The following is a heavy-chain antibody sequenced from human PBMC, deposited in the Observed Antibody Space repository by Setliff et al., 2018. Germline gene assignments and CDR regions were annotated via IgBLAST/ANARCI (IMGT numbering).Heavy chain of an antibody. CDR2: VYYSGTT. CDR3: ARGGTYRYFDY. V-gene: IGHV4-59*01. Sequence: ASETLSLTCAASGGTFSDYYWTWIRQPPGKGLEFIGYVYYSGTTNYDPSLKSRVTISVDTSKNQFSLKLSSVTAADTAIYYCARGGTYRYFDYWGQGTLVTVSS. J-gene: IGHJ4*02. CDR1: GGTFSDYY.